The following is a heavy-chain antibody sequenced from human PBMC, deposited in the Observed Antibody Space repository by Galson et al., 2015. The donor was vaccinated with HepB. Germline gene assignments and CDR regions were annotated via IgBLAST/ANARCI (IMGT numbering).Heavy chain of an antibody. CDR1: GGSISSGGYY. CDR3: ARDRSFDYSNFHAFDI. V-gene: IGHV4-31*03. Sequence: TLSLTCTVSGGSISSGGYYWSWIRQHPGKGLEWIGYIYYSGSTYYNPSLKSRVTISVDTSKNQFSLKLSSVTAADTAVYYCARDRSFDYSNFHAFDIWGQGTMVTVSS. D-gene: IGHD4-11*01. J-gene: IGHJ3*02. CDR2: IYYSGST.